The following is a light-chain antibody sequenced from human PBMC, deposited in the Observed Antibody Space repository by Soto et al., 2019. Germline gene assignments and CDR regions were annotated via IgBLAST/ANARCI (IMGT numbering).Light chain of an antibody. J-gene: IGKJ1*01. CDR1: QSLSSNY. V-gene: IGKV3-20*01. Sequence: EIVLTQSPGTLSLSPGERATLSRRASQSLSSNYLAWYQQRPGQAPRLLIYGASTRATGIPDRFSGSGSGTDFTLTISRLEPEDFAVYYCQEHGSSPRTFGQGTKVDIK. CDR3: QEHGSSPRT. CDR2: GAS.